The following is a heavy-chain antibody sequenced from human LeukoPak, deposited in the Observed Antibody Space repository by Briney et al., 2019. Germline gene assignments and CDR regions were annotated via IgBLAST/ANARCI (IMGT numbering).Heavy chain of an antibody. CDR2: IHYDGNNK. D-gene: IGHD3-10*01. J-gene: IGHJ1*01. CDR3: AITIRGLEYFQH. V-gene: IGHV3-30*02. CDR1: GFSFSSSA. Sequence: GGSLRLSCAASGFSFSSSAMHWVRQAPGKGLDWVAFIHYDGNNKYYADSVKGRFTISRDNSKNTLYLQMNSLRPEDTAVYYCAITIRGLEYFQHWGQGTLVTVSS.